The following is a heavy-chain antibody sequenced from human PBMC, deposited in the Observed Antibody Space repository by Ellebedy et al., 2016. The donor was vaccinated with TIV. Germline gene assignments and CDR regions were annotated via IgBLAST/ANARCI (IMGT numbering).Heavy chain of an antibody. CDR2: IYTTGLI. Sequence: GESLKISCAASGFTVSSSSLTWVRQAPGKGLQWVSIIYTTGLITYADSVRGRFTISRDSSENTLYLQMNRLRADDTAVYYCTKDYTAYSNDVWGQGTLVTVSS. D-gene: IGHD5-18*01. CDR1: GFTVSSSS. J-gene: IGHJ4*02. V-gene: IGHV3-53*01. CDR3: TKDYTAYSNDV.